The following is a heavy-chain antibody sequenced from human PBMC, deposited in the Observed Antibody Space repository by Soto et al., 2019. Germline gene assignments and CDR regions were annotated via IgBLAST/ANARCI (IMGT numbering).Heavy chain of an antibody. Sequence: ASVKVSCKVSGYTFTSYQMHWVRQAPGQGLEWMGIINPSGGRTSYAQRFQDRVTMTGDTSTSAVAMELSSLRSEDTAIYYCARDQGGYKNLHYWGQGTLLTLS. J-gene: IGHJ4*02. V-gene: IGHV1-46*01. CDR2: INPSGGRT. D-gene: IGHD1-20*01. CDR3: ARDQGGYKNLHY. CDR1: GYTFTSYQ.